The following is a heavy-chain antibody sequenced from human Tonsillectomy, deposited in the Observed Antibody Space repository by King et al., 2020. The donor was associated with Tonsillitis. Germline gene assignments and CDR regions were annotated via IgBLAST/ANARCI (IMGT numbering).Heavy chain of an antibody. CDR2: ISGSGDST. J-gene: IGHJ3*01. CDR1: GFTFSSYA. V-gene: IGHV3-23*04. D-gene: IGHD3-10*01. CDR3: ARDKDYGSGRNAFDV. Sequence: VQLVESGGGLVQPGGSLRLSCAASGFTFSSYAMSWVRQAPGKGLEWVSAISGSGDSTYYSDSVKGRLTISRDNSKNTLYVKMNSLRDEDTALYYCARDKDYGSGRNAFDVWGQGTMVTVSS.